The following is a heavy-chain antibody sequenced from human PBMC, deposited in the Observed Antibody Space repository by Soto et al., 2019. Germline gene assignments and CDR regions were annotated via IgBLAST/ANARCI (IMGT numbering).Heavy chain of an antibody. V-gene: IGHV3-11*01. CDR3: VKGGAWFGELFP. Sequence: QVQLVESGGGLVKPGGSLRLSCAASGFTFSDYYMSWIRQAPGKGLEWVTYISNSGRTIYYADSVQGRFTVSRDNAKNTLYLQMNGLRAEDTAVYYCVKGGAWFGELFPFGQGALVPVSS. D-gene: IGHD3-10*01. J-gene: IGHJ5*02. CDR2: ISNSGRTI. CDR1: GFTFSDYY.